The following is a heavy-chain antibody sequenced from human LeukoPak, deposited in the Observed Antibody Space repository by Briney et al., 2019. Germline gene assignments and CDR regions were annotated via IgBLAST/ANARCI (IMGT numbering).Heavy chain of an antibody. D-gene: IGHD5-18*01. J-gene: IGHJ4*02. CDR3: ARDSQIQLWSTSYFDY. CDR2: ISYDGSNK. Sequence: PGRSLRLSCAASGFTFSRYAMHWVRQAPGKGLEWVAVISYDGSNKYYADSVKGRFTISRDNSKNTLYLQMNSLRAEDTAVYYCARDSQIQLWSTSYFDYWGQGTLVTVSS. CDR1: GFTFSRYA. V-gene: IGHV3-30*04.